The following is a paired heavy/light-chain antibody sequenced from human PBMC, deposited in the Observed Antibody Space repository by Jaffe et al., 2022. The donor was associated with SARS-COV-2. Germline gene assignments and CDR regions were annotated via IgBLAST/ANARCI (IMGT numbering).Heavy chain of an antibody. CDR1: GFTFSSYS. CDR2: ISSNSGTI. V-gene: IGHV3-48*02. Sequence: EVQLVESGGGLVQPGGSLRLSCAASGFTFSSYSMNWVRQAPGKGLEWVSYISSNSGTIYYVDSVKGRFTISRDNARNSLLLQMNSLRDEDTAVYYCARGGGSSYNHYFAVDVWGQGTTVTVSS. J-gene: IGHJ6*02. CDR3: ARGGGSSYNHYFAVDV. D-gene: IGHD1-26*01.
Light chain of an antibody. Sequence: EIVLTQSPGTLSLSPGERATLSCRASQSVSSSYLAWYQQKPGQAPRLLIYGASSRATGIPDRFSGSGSGTDFTLTITRLEPEDFAVYYCQQYGSSPPYTFGQGTKLEI. CDR1: QSVSSSY. V-gene: IGKV3-20*01. CDR3: QQYGSSPPYT. J-gene: IGKJ2*01. CDR2: GAS.